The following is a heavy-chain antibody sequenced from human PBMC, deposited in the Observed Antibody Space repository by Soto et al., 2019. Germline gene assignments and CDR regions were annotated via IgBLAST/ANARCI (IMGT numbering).Heavy chain of an antibody. CDR1: GYTLTRYS. D-gene: IGHD3-10*01. J-gene: IGHJ6*02. Sequence: GASVKVSCKASGYTLTRYSIHWVRQAPGQRLEWMGWINAGNGNTKFSQKFQGRVTITADESTNTAYMELSSLRSEDTAIYYCARVRTGVYGSGSTSPRFYYGMDVWGQGTAVTVSS. V-gene: IGHV1-3*01. CDR3: ARVRTGVYGSGSTSPRFYYGMDV. CDR2: INAGNGNT.